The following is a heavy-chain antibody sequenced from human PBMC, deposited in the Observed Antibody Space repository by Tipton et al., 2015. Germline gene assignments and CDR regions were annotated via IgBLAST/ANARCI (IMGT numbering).Heavy chain of an antibody. CDR2: IQFSGST. J-gene: IGHJ4*02. D-gene: IGHD2-21*02. Sequence: TLSLTCSVSSDSITKYYWSWLRQPPGKELEWIGYIQFSGSTNYNPSLKSRVTVSLDTSKNQFSLKLSSVTAADTAVYYCASPSLPHDRGDYYFQSWGQGSLVTVSS. CDR3: ASPSLPHDRGDYYFQS. CDR1: SDSITKYY. V-gene: IGHV4-4*08.